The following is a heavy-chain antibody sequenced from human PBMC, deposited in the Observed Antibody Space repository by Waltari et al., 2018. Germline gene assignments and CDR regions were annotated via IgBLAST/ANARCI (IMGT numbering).Heavy chain of an antibody. CDR3: AREISPYSGYDEDTGYYYMDV. D-gene: IGHD5-12*01. J-gene: IGHJ6*03. CDR2: IYTSGST. CDR1: GGSISSYY. Sequence: QVQLQESGPGLVKPSETLSLTCTVSGGSISSYYWSWIRQPAGKGLEWIGRIYTSGSTNYNPSLKSRVTMSVDTSKNQFSLKLSSVTAADTAVYYCAREISPYSGYDEDTGYYYMDVWGKGTTVTVSS. V-gene: IGHV4-4*07.